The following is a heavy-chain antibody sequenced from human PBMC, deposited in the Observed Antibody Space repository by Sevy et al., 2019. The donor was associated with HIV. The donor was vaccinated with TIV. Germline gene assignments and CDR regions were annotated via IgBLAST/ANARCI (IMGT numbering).Heavy chain of an antibody. CDR3: AKDYCIGNDCFLGWFDP. CDR1: GFTFSDYY. Sequence: GGSLRLSCAASGFTFSDYYMSWIRQAPGTGLEWLAFIGHDGNKYFYGASVKGRITTSRDNSKNTVSLQMNSLRVEDTAIYYCAKDYCIGNDCFLGWFDPRGQGTVVTVSS. CDR2: IGHDGNKY. D-gene: IGHD2-15*01. V-gene: IGHV3-30*02. J-gene: IGHJ5*02.